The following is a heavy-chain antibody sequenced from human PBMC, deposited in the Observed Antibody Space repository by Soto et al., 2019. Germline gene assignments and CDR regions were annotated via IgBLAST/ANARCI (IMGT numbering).Heavy chain of an antibody. Sequence: QVQLVESGGGVVQPGRSLRLSCAASGFTFSSYGMHWVRQAPGKGLEWVAVIWYDGSNKYYADSVKGRFTISRDNSKNTLYLQMNSLRAEDTAVYYCARSRPAVLRDIDDYWGQGTLGTVSS. CDR2: IWYDGSNK. CDR3: ARSRPAVLRDIDDY. CDR1: GFTFSSYG. D-gene: IGHD2-2*01. J-gene: IGHJ4*02. V-gene: IGHV3-33*01.